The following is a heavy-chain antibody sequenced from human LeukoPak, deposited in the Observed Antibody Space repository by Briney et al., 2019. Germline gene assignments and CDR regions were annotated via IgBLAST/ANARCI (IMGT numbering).Heavy chain of an antibody. Sequence: GESLKISCKGSGYRFSSYWIGWVRQMPGKGLEWMGIIHPGDSETRYSPSFQGQVTISADKSISTAYLQWSSLKASDTAMYYCARLRRDEAAFDIWGQGTMVTVSS. CDR2: IHPGDSET. V-gene: IGHV5-51*01. CDR1: GYRFSSYW. J-gene: IGHJ3*02. CDR3: ARLRRDEAAFDI. D-gene: IGHD5-24*01.